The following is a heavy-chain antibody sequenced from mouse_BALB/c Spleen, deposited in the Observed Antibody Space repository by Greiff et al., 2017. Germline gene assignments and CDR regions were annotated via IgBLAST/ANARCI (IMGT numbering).Heavy chain of an antibody. CDR2: IDPENGNT. CDR1: GFNIKDYY. V-gene: IGHV14-1*02. J-gene: IGHJ3*01. CDR3: APNWDEGFAY. Sequence: EVKVVESGAELVRPGALVKLSCKASGFNIKDYYMHWVKQRPEQGLEWIGWIDPENGNTIYDPKFQGKASITADTSSNTAYLQLSSLTSEDTAVYYCAPNWDEGFAYWGQGTLVTVSA. D-gene: IGHD4-1*01.